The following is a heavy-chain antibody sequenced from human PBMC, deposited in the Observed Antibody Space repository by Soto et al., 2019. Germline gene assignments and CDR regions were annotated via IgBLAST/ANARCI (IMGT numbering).Heavy chain of an antibody. CDR2: IYYSGST. D-gene: IGHD3-3*01. J-gene: IGHJ4*02. CDR1: GGSISSGGYY. V-gene: IGHV4-31*03. CDR3: ATGYPKAIFGVETPWAFEY. Sequence: SETLSLTCTVSGGSISSGGYYWSWIRQHPXKGLEWIGYIYYSGSTYYNPSLKSRVTISVDTSKNQFSLKLSSVTAADTAVYYCATGYPKAIFGVETPWAFEYWGQGTLVNVPS.